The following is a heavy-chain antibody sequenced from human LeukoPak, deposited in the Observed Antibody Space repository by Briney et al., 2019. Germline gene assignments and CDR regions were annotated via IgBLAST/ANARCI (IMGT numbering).Heavy chain of an antibody. CDR1: GYTFTSYG. CDR2: ISVYNGNT. Sequence: ASVKVSCKASGYTFTSYGISWVRQAPGQGLEWMGWISVYNGNTNYAQKFQGRVTMTTDTSTSTAYMELRSLRSDDTAVYYCARDTHGYGSGSYHRETTTSAFGDYWGQGTLVTVSS. V-gene: IGHV1-18*01. J-gene: IGHJ4*02. CDR3: ARDTHGYGSGSYHRETTTSAFGDY. D-gene: IGHD3-10*01.